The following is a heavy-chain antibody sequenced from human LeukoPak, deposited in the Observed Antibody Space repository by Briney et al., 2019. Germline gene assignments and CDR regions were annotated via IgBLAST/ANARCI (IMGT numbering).Heavy chain of an antibody. CDR2: ISRSSACI. V-gene: IGHV3-21*01. Sequence: GGSLRLSCAASGFTFSRHTMNWVRQAPGKGLEWVSSISRSSACIYYADSVKGRFTISRDNAKNSLYLQMNSLRAEDTAVYYCAGYSSGWYSLFYWGQGTLVTVSS. CDR3: AGYSSGWYSLFY. CDR1: GFTFSRHT. J-gene: IGHJ4*02. D-gene: IGHD6-19*01.